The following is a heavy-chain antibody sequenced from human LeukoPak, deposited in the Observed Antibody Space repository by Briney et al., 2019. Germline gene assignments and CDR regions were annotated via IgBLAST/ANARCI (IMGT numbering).Heavy chain of an antibody. CDR1: GFTFSSYD. D-gene: IGHD5-12*01. Sequence: GGSLRLSCAASGFTFSSYDMTWVRQAPGRGLEWVSSIRPSGDNTYYGDSVKGRFTISRDNSKNTVYLQMNNMRVDDTAVYYCARVARWHWFDPWGQGTLVTVSS. J-gene: IGHJ5*02. CDR2: IRPSGDNT. CDR3: ARVARWHWFDP. V-gene: IGHV3-23*01.